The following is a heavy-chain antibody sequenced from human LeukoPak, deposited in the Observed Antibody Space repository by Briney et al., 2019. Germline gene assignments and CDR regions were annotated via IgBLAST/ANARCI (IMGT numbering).Heavy chain of an antibody. CDR3: ARGFYQNYYDGSGYYYGFDY. Sequence: SETLSLTCTVSGGSISSYYWSWIRQPPGKGLEWIGYIYCSGSSNYNPSLKSRVTMSVGTSKNQFSLKLNSVPAADTAVYYCARGFYQNYYDGSGYYYGFDYWGQGTLVTVSS. J-gene: IGHJ4*02. CDR1: GGSISSYY. CDR2: IYCSGSS. V-gene: IGHV4-59*01. D-gene: IGHD3-22*01.